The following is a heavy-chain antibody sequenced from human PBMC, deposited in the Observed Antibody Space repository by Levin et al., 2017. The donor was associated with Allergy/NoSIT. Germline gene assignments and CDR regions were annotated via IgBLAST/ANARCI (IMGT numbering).Heavy chain of an antibody. CDR1: GFTFGSHG. J-gene: IGHJ4*02. Sequence: GGSLRLSCAASGFTFGSHGMHWVRQAPGKGLEWVAIISHDGSNQYYGDSVKGRFTISRDNSKNMLYLQMNSLRPEDTAVYYCAKEGGYSYGYEVDYWGQGTLVTVSS. CDR2: ISHDGSNQ. CDR3: AKEGGYSYGYEVDY. D-gene: IGHD5-18*01. V-gene: IGHV3-30*18.